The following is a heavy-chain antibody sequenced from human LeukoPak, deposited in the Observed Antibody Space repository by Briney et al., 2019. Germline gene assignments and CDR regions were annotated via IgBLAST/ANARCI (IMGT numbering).Heavy chain of an antibody. J-gene: IGHJ4*02. CDR1: GFAFSSYT. Sequence: GGSLRLSCAVSGFAFSSYTVSWVRQAPGKGLEWVSGITGTGGSTYYADSVKGRFTISRDNSKNTLYLQMNRLGAEDTAIYYCTKDALISYRGAWSQSDYWGQGTLDTVSS. CDR2: ITGTGGST. CDR3: TKDALISYRGAWSQSDY. V-gene: IGHV3-23*01. D-gene: IGHD2-2*01.